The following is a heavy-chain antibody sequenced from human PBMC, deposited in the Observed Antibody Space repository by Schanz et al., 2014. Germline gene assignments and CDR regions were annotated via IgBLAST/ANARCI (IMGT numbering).Heavy chain of an antibody. D-gene: IGHD3-22*01. CDR2: INSVGSNT. V-gene: IGHV3-74*01. Sequence: EVQLVQSGGGLVQPGGSLRLSCAASGFTFSSHWMHWVRQDPGKGLVWVARINSVGSNTDYADSVTGRFTISRDNAKNTLYLQMNTLRAEDTAVYYCSRKMKVGVYGGNGHNSLDIWGQGTMXTVSS. CDR3: SRKMKVGVYGGNGHNSLDI. CDR1: GFTFSSHW. J-gene: IGHJ3*02.